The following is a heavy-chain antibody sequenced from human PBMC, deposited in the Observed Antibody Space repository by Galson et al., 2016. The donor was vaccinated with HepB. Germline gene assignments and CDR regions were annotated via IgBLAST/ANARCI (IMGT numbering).Heavy chain of an antibody. J-gene: IGHJ4*02. CDR2: ISSSSSTI. V-gene: IGHV3-48*01. D-gene: IGHD2-15*01. CDR1: GFMFGIYS. CDR3: ARGEPEDIVVVVAAIDFDY. Sequence: SLRLSCAASGFMFGIYSMNWVRQAPGKGREWVSYISSSSSTIYYADSLKGRCTISRDNAKNSLYLQTNSLRAEDTAVYYCARGEPEDIVVVVAAIDFDYWGQGTLVTVSS.